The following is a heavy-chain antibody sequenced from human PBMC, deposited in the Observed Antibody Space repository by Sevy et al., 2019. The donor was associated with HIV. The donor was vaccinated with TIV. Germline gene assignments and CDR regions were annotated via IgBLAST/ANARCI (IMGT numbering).Heavy chain of an antibody. CDR3: AIKITMIRGAQGPFDY. V-gene: IGHV3-23*01. CDR2: ISVSGDFT. D-gene: IGHD3-10*01. CDR1: GLTFSNYA. Sequence: GGSLRLSCADSGLTFSNYAMAWVRQAPGKGLEWVSAISVSGDFTYYADSVRGRFTVSRDKSKNTLFLQMNSLRAEDTAVYYCAIKITMIRGAQGPFDYWGQGTLVTVSS. J-gene: IGHJ4*02.